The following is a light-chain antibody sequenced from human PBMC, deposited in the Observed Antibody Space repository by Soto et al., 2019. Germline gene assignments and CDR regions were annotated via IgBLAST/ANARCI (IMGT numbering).Light chain of an antibody. V-gene: IGLV2-23*01. Sequence: QSALTQPASVSGSPGQSITISCTGTSSDVGSYNFVSWYRQHPGKAPKLMIYEGSKRPSGVSNRFSGSKSGNTASLTISGLQAEDEADYYCCSYAGSSTWVFGTGTKLTVL. CDR2: EGS. J-gene: IGLJ1*01. CDR3: CSYAGSSTWV. CDR1: SSDVGSYNF.